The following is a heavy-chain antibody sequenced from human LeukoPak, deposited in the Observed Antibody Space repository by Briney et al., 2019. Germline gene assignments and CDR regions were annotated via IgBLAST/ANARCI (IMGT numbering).Heavy chain of an antibody. CDR2: ISSSGSTI. D-gene: IGHD4-11*01. V-gene: IGHV3-48*03. CDR1: GFTFSSYE. Sequence: PGGSLRLSCAASGFTFSSYEMNWVRQAPGKGLEWVSYISSSGSTIYYADSVKGRFTISRDNAENSLYPQMNSLRAEDTAVYYCARVGYSYYYYGMDVWGQGTTVTVSS. J-gene: IGHJ6*02. CDR3: ARVGYSYYYYGMDV.